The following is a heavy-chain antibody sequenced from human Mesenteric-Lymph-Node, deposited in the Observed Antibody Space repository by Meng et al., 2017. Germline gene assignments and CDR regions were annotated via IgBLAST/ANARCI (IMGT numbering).Heavy chain of an antibody. J-gene: IGHJ6*02. CDR1: GFTFSSYW. D-gene: IGHD3-16*02. Sequence: GESLKISCAASGFTFSSYWMSWVRQAPGKGLEWVANIKQEGSEKYYVDSVKGRFTISRDNAKNSLYLKMNSLRAEDTAVYYCARDPIMITFGRVIPYGMDVWGQGTMVTVSS. CDR3: ARDPIMITFGRVIPYGMDV. V-gene: IGHV3-7*01. CDR2: IKQEGSEK.